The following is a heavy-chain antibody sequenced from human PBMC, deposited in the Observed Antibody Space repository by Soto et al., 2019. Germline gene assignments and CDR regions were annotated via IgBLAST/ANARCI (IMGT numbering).Heavy chain of an antibody. J-gene: IGHJ5*02. V-gene: IGHV4-61*01. Sequence: SETLSLTCTVSGASLRSGSYYWSWIRQPPGKGLEWIGYISHSGRTNYDPSLRSRVTISADTSENKFSLTLKSVTAADTAVYFCARDFERSAIGPWGQGTSVTVSS. CDR1: GASLRSGSYY. D-gene: IGHD3-9*01. CDR3: ARDFERSAIGP. CDR2: ISHSGRT.